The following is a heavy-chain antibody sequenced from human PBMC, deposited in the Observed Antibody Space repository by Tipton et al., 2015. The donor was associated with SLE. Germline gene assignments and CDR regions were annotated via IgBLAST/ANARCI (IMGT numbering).Heavy chain of an antibody. CDR1: GASISSHC. Sequence: TLSLTCTVSGASISSHCWCWIRHPPVKGLEWIGHLYKSGITNYNPSVRSRVSISLDTSKTHLSLKLTSVTAADTAVYYCAREGVLTAMGTFDIWGQGTIVTVSS. V-gene: IGHV4-59*11. D-gene: IGHD3-16*01. J-gene: IGHJ3*02. CDR3: AREGVLTAMGTFDI. CDR2: LYKSGIT.